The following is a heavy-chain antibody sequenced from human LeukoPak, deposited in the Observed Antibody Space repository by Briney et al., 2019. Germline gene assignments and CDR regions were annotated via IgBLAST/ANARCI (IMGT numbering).Heavy chain of an antibody. CDR3: ARGRSGSYYSHYYYYMDV. D-gene: IGHD1-26*01. CDR2: INPNSGGT. J-gene: IGHJ6*03. V-gene: IGHV1-2*02. CDR1: GYTFTGYY. Sequence: ASVKVSCKASGYTFTGYYMHWVRQAPGQGLEWMGWINPNSGGTNYTQKFQGRVTMNRDTSISTAYMELSRLRSDDTAVYYCARGRSGSYYSHYYYYMDVWGKGTTVTVSS.